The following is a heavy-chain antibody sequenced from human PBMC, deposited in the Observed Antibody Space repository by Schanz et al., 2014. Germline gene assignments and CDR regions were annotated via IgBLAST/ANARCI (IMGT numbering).Heavy chain of an antibody. CDR2: ITRQGTT. CDR3: ARQPGRITVSGVVSNWFDP. CDR1: GFAFRSYA. D-gene: IGHD3-3*01. J-gene: IGHJ5*02. Sequence: AQLVESGGGVVQPGRSLRLSCAASGFAFRSYAMHWVRQAPGRGLEWVSGITRQGTTYYADFVKGRFSISRDNSKNTLYLQMNSVRVEETAVYYGARQPGRITVSGVVSNWFDPWGQGTLVTVSS. V-gene: IGHV3-23*04.